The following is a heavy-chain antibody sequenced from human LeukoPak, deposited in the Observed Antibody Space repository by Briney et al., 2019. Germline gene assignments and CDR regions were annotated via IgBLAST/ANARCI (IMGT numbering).Heavy chain of an antibody. D-gene: IGHD3-22*01. V-gene: IGHV3-23*01. Sequence: GGSLRLSCAASGFTFSSYAMSWVRQAPGKGLEWVSGISGRGGSTYYADTVKGWFTISRDNSKNTLYLQMNSLRAEDTAVYYCAKDLNYYDSSGYYSAFDIWGQGTMVTVSS. CDR2: ISGRGGST. CDR1: GFTFSSYA. CDR3: AKDLNYYDSSGYYSAFDI. J-gene: IGHJ3*02.